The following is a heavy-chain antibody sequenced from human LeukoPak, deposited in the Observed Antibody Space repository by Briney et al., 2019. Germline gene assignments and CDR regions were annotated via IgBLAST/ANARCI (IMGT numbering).Heavy chain of an antibody. CDR3: ARDSNYYGSGSYAFDI. CDR2: IYSGGST. D-gene: IGHD3-10*01. V-gene: IGHV3-53*01. Sequence: GGSLRLSCAASGFTVSSNYMSWVRQAPGKGLEWVSVIYSGGSTYYADSVKGRFTISRDNSKNTLYLQMNSLRAEDTAGYYCARDSNYYGSGSYAFDIWGQGTMVTVSS. J-gene: IGHJ3*02. CDR1: GFTVSSNY.